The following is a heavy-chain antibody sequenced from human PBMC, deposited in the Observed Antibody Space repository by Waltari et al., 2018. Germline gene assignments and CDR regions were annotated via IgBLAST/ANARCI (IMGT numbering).Heavy chain of an antibody. V-gene: IGHV4-34*01. J-gene: IGHJ6*02. CDR1: GESLSDYY. D-gene: IGHD4-17*01. CDR2: ISHGGST. CDR3: ARGPMLDYGADSGHYYYGLDV. Sequence: QVQLQQWGAGLLKPSETLSLTCAVYGESLSDYYWTWTRQPPGAGLEWIGEISHGGSTNYNPSIKSRVTISVDTSKKQFSLKLSSVTAADTAVYYCARGPMLDYGADSGHYYYGLDVWGQGTTVTVSS.